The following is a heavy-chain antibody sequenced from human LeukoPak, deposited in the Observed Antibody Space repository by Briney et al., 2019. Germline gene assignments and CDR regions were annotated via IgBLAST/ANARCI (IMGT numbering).Heavy chain of an antibody. Sequence: GGSLRPSCAASGFTFSSYWMSWVRQAPGKGLEWVANIKQDGSEKYYVDSVKGRFTISRDNAKNSLYLQMNSLRAEDTAVYYCARGWWLPRDAFDIWGQGTMVTVSS. CDR1: GFTFSSYW. V-gene: IGHV3-7*01. CDR2: IKQDGSEK. D-gene: IGHD2-15*01. J-gene: IGHJ3*02. CDR3: ARGWWLPRDAFDI.